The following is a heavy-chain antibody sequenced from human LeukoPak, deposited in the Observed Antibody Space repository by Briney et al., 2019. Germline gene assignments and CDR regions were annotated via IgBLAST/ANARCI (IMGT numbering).Heavy chain of an antibody. CDR1: GGSISSYY. CDR2: IYYSGST. J-gene: IGHJ5*02. CDR3: ARDRLGGWFDP. V-gene: IGHV4-59*12. D-gene: IGHD3-16*01. Sequence: PSETLSLTCTVSGGSISSYYWSWIRQPPGKGLEWIGYIYYSGSTNYNPSLKSRVTISVDTSKNHFSLKLSSVTAADTAVYYCARDRLGGWFDPWGQGTLVIVSS.